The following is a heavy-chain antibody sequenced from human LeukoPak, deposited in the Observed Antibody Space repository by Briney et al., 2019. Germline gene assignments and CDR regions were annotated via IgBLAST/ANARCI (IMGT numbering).Heavy chain of an antibody. V-gene: IGHV3-30-3*01. CDR1: GFTFSSYA. D-gene: IGHD3-10*01. CDR3: ARDQGRGGRYNYYGMDV. Sequence: PGGSLRLSCAASGFTFSSYAMHWVRQAPGKGLEWVAVISYDGSNKYYADSVEGRFTISRDNSKNTLYLQMNSLRAEDTAVYYCARDQGRGGRYNYYGMDVWGQGTTVTVSS. J-gene: IGHJ6*02. CDR2: ISYDGSNK.